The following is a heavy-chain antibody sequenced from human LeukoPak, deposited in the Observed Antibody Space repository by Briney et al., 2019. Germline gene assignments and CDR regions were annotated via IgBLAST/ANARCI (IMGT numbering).Heavy chain of an antibody. CDR1: GYTHTELS. CDR3: AIQRFRIEYYAVDI. Sequence: ASVKVSCKVSGYTHTELSMHWVRQAPGKGLEWMGGFDPEDGETIYAQKFQGRVTMTEDTSTDTAYMELSILRSEDTAVSYCAIQRFRIEYYAVDIWGQGTMVTVSS. J-gene: IGHJ4*02. CDR2: FDPEDGET. D-gene: IGHD3-3*01. V-gene: IGHV1-24*01.